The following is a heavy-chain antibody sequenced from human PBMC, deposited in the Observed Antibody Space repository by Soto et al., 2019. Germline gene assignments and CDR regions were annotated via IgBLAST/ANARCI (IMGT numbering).Heavy chain of an antibody. V-gene: IGHV3-23*01. Sequence: EVQLLESGGGLVQPGGSLRLSCSSSGFTFSSYAMSWVRQAPEKGLEWVSAISNSGDKTYYADSVKGRFTISRDNSKNTLYLQMNSLIAEDTALYYCATAPPRGSHADYWGQGTLVTVSS. CDR3: ATAPPRGSHADY. J-gene: IGHJ4*02. CDR1: GFTFSSYA. CDR2: ISNSGDKT. D-gene: IGHD3-16*01.